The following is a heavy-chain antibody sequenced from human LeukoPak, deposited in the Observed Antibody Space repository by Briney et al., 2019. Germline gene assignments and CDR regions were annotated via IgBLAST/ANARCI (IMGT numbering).Heavy chain of an antibody. D-gene: IGHD3-10*01. Sequence: GGSLRLSCAVSGLTLSNVWMNWVRQAPGKGLEWVAVIWYDGSNKYYADSVKGRFTISRDNSKNTLYLQMNSLRAEDTAVYYCARVEGFLLDYWGQGTLVTVSS. CDR2: IWYDGSNK. J-gene: IGHJ4*02. CDR1: GLTLSNVW. CDR3: ARVEGFLLDY. V-gene: IGHV3-33*08.